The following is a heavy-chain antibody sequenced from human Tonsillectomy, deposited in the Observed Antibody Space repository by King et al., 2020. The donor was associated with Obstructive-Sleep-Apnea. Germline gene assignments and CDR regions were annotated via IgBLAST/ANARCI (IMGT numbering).Heavy chain of an antibody. CDR3: AGGEDAFLWYFAL. CDR1: GVTFSTYS. V-gene: IGHV3-21*01. CDR2: ISSSSGYI. J-gene: IGHJ2*01. D-gene: IGHD3-16*01. Sequence: VQLVESGGGLVKPGGSLRLSCAVSGVTFSTYSMSWVRQAPGKGLEWVSSISSSSGYIYYADSVKGRFTISRDNAKNSLSLQMNSLRAEDTAVYFCAGGEDAFLWYFALWGRGTLVTVSS.